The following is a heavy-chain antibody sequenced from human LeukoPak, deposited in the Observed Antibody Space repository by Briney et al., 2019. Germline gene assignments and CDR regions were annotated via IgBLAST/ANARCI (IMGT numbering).Heavy chain of an antibody. CDR2: ISYDGTGK. J-gene: IGHJ3*02. CDR3: ARDSITIFGVVIIPTSAAFDI. D-gene: IGHD3-3*01. V-gene: IGHV3-30*04. Sequence: PGGSLRLSCEGSGFIFSDFAMHWVRQAPGKGLEWMAVISYDGTGKYYADSVRGRLTISRDNSKNTLYLQMNSLRAEDTAVYYCARDSITIFGVVIIPTSAAFDIWGQGTMVTVSS. CDR1: GFIFSDFA.